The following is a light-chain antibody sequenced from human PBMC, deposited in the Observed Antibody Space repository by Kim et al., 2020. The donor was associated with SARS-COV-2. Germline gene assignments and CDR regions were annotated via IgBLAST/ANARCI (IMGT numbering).Light chain of an antibody. CDR1: RLRTSY. CDR2: GKD. J-gene: IGLJ2*01. V-gene: IGLV3-19*01. Sequence: AQGQTVKLTCQRDRLRTSYATWYQQKPGQAPVLVLYGKDNRPSGIPDLFSGSGSSNTSSLTITGAQAEDEADYYYSSRDTSNSHVVFGGGTQLTVL. CDR3: SSRDTSNSHVV.